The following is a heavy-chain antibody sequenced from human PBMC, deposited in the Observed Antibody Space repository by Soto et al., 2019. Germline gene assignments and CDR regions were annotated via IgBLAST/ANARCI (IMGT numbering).Heavy chain of an antibody. J-gene: IGHJ4*02. V-gene: IGHV4-39*01. Sequence: SETLSLTCTVSGGSISSSSYYWGWIRQPPGKGLEWIGSIYYSGSTYYNPSLKSRVTISVDTSKNQFSLKLSSVTAADTAVYYCARHSGLVTFGGVIVFDYFDYWGQGTLVTVSS. CDR2: IYYSGST. CDR1: GGSISSSSYY. CDR3: ARHSGLVTFGGVIVFDYFDY. D-gene: IGHD3-16*02.